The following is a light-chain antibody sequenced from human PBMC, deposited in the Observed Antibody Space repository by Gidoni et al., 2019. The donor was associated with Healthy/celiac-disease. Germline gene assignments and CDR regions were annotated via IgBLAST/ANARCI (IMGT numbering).Light chain of an antibody. Sequence: DIVMIQSPDSLAVSLGERATINCKSSRSVLYNSNNKNYLAWYQHKPGQPPKLLIYWASTRESGVPDRFSGSGSGTDFTLTISSLQAEDVAVYYCQQYYSTPQTFXQXTKVEIK. CDR1: RSVLYNSNNKNY. J-gene: IGKJ1*01. CDR3: QQYYSTPQT. CDR2: WAS. V-gene: IGKV4-1*01.